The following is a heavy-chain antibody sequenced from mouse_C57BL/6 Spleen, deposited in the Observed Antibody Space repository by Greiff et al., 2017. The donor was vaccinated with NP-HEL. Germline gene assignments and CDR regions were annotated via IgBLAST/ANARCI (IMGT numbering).Heavy chain of an antibody. D-gene: IGHD2-2*01. V-gene: IGHV5-17*01. CDR3: ARPMVTNYAMDY. CDR1: GFTFSDYG. Sequence: EVQVVESGGGLVKPGGSLKLSCAASGFTFSDYGMHWVRQAPEKGLEWVAYISSGSSTIYYADTVKGRFTISRDNAKNTLFLQMTSLRSEDTAMYYCARPMVTNYAMDYWGQGTSVTVSS. CDR2: ISSGSSTI. J-gene: IGHJ4*01.